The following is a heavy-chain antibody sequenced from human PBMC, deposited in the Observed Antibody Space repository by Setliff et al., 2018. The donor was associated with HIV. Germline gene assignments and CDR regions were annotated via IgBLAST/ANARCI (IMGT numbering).Heavy chain of an antibody. CDR2: IYTSGST. Sequence: SETLSLTCTVSGGSITSGSYYWSWIRQPAGKGLEWIGHIYTSGSTNYNPSLKSRVIMSVDTSKKQYYLKLSSVTAADTAVYYCARDRYGGTYDAFEIWGQGTMVTVSS. J-gene: IGHJ3*02. D-gene: IGHD1-26*01. CDR3: ARDRYGGTYDAFEI. V-gene: IGHV4-61*09. CDR1: GGSITSGSYY.